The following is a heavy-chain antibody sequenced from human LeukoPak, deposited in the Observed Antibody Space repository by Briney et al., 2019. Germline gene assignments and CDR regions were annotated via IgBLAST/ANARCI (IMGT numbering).Heavy chain of an antibody. Sequence: SETLSLTCTVSGGSISSGSYYWSWIRQPPGKGLEWIGEINHSGSTNYNPSLKSRVTISVDTSKSQFSLKLSSVTAADTAVYYCARAFTYYDFWSGYLGRYFDYWGQGTLVTVSS. J-gene: IGHJ4*02. CDR3: ARAFTYYDFWSGYLGRYFDY. CDR2: INHSGST. V-gene: IGHV4-39*07. CDR1: GGSISSGSYY. D-gene: IGHD3-3*01.